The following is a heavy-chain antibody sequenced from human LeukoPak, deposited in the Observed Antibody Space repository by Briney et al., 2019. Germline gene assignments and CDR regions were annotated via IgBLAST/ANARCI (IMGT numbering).Heavy chain of an antibody. J-gene: IGHJ4*02. Sequence: ASVKVSCKASGYTFTSYHMHWVRQAPGQGFEWMGIINLSGGSTSYAQKFQGRVTMTRDTSTSTVYMELSSLRSEDTAVYYCARLGGWYRYYFDYWGQGTLVTVSS. V-gene: IGHV1-46*01. CDR1: GYTFTSYH. CDR2: INLSGGST. CDR3: ARLGGWYRYYFDY. D-gene: IGHD6-19*01.